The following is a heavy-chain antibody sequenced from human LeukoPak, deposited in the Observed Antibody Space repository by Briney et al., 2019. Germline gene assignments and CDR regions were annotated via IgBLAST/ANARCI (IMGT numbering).Heavy chain of an antibody. CDR1: GYSITTGYY. V-gene: IGHV4-38-2*02. CDR3: ARQQSGNWNGVGLDF. J-gene: IGHJ4*02. D-gene: IGHD1-1*01. CDR2: IYHSGST. Sequence: SETLSLTCTVFGYSITTGYYWGWIRQPPGKGLEWIGSIYHSGSTFYNPSLKSRVTISVDTSKNQFSLKLSSVTAADTAVYYCARQQSGNWNGVGLDFWGQGTLVTVSS.